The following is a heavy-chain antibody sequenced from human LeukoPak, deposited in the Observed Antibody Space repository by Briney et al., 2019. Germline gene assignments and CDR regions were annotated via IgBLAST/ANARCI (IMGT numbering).Heavy chain of an antibody. CDR3: AREENYDSSGYPYDAFDI. CDR2: ISSSSSYI. V-gene: IGHV3-21*01. Sequence: GRSLRLSCAASGFTFSSYGMHWVRQAPGKGLEWVSSISSSSSYIYYADSVKGRFTISRDNAKNSLYLQMNSLRAEDTAVYYCAREENYDSSGYPYDAFDIWGQGTMVTVSS. CDR1: GFTFSSYG. J-gene: IGHJ3*02. D-gene: IGHD3-22*01.